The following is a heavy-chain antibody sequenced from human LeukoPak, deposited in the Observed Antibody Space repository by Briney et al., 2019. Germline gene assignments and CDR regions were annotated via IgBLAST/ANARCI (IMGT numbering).Heavy chain of an antibody. J-gene: IGHJ3*02. CDR2: ISGSGGST. CDR1: GFTFSTYA. V-gene: IGHV3-23*01. Sequence: GGSLRLSCAASGFTFSTYAMSWVRQAPGKGLEWVSAISGSGGSTYYADSVKGRFTISRDNSKNTLYLQMNSLRAEDTAVYYCAKDRGITMIVVVMSDAFDIWGQGTMVTVSS. CDR3: AKDRGITMIVVVMSDAFDI. D-gene: IGHD3-22*01.